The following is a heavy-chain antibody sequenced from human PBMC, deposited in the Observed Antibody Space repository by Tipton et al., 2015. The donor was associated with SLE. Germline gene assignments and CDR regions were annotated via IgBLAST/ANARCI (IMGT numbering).Heavy chain of an antibody. J-gene: IGHJ6*02. CDR1: GYSISTSDSNW. D-gene: IGHD3-10*01. CDR2: IYYRGTA. CDR3: ARQRLRLLSPLDA. V-gene: IGHV4-28*01. Sequence: TLSLTCAVSGYSISTSDSNWWGWIRQPPGKGLEWIGYIYYRGTAYYNPSLRSRVTVSVDTSKNQFSLKLGSLTAADTAVYYCARQRLRLLSPLDAWGQGTTVTVS.